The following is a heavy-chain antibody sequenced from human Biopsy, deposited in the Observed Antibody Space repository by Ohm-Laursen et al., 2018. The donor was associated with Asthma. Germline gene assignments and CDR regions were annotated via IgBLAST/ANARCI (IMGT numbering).Heavy chain of an antibody. CDR2: ISYGGKT. Sequence: SDTLSLTCTVSGGSMTPTSHYWDWIRQAPGKGLEWIGYISYGGKTSYNPSLKNRVTISRDTSKNQFSLRLISVTAADMAVYFCARRITIFGVVQKDHGMDAWGQGTTVIVSS. D-gene: IGHD3-3*01. J-gene: IGHJ6*02. CDR3: ARRITIFGVVQKDHGMDA. V-gene: IGHV4-39*01. CDR1: GGSMTPTSHY.